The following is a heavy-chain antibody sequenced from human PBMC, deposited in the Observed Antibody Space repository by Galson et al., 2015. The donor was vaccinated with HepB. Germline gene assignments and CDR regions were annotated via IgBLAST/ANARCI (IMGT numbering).Heavy chain of an antibody. J-gene: IGHJ4*02. CDR2: ISSSSSTI. CDR1: GFTFSSYS. V-gene: IGHV3-48*04. D-gene: IGHD2-2*01. CDR3: AGYCSSTSCYGGFFDY. Sequence: SLRLSCAASGFTFSSYSMNWVRQAPGKGLEWVSYISSSSSTIYYADSVKGRFTISRDNAKNSLYLQMNSLRAEGTAVYYCAGYCSSTSCYGGFFDYWGQGTLVTVSS.